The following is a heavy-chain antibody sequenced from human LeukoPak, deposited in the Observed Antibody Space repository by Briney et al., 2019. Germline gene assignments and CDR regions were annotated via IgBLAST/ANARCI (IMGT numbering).Heavy chain of an antibody. V-gene: IGHV1-69*13. CDR1: GGTFSSYA. J-gene: IGHJ6*03. D-gene: IGHD3-3*01. Sequence: ASVTVSCKASGGTFSSYAISWVRQAPGQGLEWMGGIIPIFGTANYAQKFQGRVTITADESTSTACMELSSLRSEDTAVYYCARGSYYDLWSGPRDHYYYMDFWGKETTVTVSS. CDR3: ARGSYYDLWSGPRDHYYYMDF. CDR2: IIPIFGTA.